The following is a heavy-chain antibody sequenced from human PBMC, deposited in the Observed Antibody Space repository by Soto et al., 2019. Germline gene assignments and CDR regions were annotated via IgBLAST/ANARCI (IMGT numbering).Heavy chain of an antibody. CDR1: AGSISNYY. D-gene: IGHD2-2*02. V-gene: IGHV4-59*01. Sequence: SETLAHTCTVAAGSISNYYWSWFRQTPDKGLESIGYIYSSGNTNYNPSLKSRVTISVDTSKNQFSLKLSSVTAADTAVYYCARGYCSSTSCYIWDNWLEPWGQGTLVTVSS. CDR2: IYSSGNT. CDR3: ARGYCSSTSCYIWDNWLEP. J-gene: IGHJ5*02.